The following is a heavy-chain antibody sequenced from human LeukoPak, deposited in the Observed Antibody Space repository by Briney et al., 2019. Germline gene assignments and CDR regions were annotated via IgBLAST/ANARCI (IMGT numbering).Heavy chain of an antibody. J-gene: IGHJ3*02. Sequence: PSETLSLTCAVSGGSISSSNYWSWIRQPPGKGLEWIGYIYYSGSTNYNPSLKSRVTISVDTSKNRFSLKLSSVTAADTAVYYCARVRPNYYDSSGYAFDIWGQGTMVTVSS. CDR3: ARVRPNYYDSSGYAFDI. CDR2: IYYSGST. V-gene: IGHV4-61*01. CDR1: GGSISSSNY. D-gene: IGHD3-22*01.